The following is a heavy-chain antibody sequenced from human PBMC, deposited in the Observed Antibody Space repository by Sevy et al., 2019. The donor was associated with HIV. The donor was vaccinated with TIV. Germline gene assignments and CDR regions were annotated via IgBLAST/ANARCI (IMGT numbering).Heavy chain of an antibody. CDR2: IYSSGNP. Sequence: LLQLRKTLSLTCTVSGGSISSSSYYWGWIRQPPGKGPEWIGSIYSSGNPYYNPSLKSRVTISVDTSRNQFSLKMSSVTAADTAVYYCGRHIESARLQHWGQGTLVTVSS. CDR1: GGSISSSSYY. D-gene: IGHD6-6*01. J-gene: IGHJ1*01. CDR3: GRHIESARLQH. V-gene: IGHV4-39*01.